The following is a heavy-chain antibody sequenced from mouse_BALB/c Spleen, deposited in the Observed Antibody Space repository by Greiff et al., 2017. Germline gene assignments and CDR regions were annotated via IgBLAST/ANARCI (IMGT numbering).Heavy chain of an antibody. CDR3: ARSNYDYDESPYYAMDY. CDR1: GFTFSSYG. CDR2: ISSGGSYT. Sequence: DVMLVESGGDLVKPGGSLKLSCAASGFTFSSYGMSWVRQTPDKRLEWVATISSGGSYTYYPDSVKGRFTISRDNAKNTLYLQMSSLKSEDTAMYYCARSNYDYDESPYYAMDYWGQGTSVTVSS. D-gene: IGHD2-4*01. J-gene: IGHJ4*01. V-gene: IGHV5-6*02.